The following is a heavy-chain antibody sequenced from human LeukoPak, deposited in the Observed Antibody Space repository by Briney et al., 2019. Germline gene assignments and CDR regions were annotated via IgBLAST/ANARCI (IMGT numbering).Heavy chain of an antibody. D-gene: IGHD3-10*01. Sequence: SGSTLVKPTQTLTLTCTFSGFSLTTRAEAVAWIRQPPGKALEWLGLIYWDDEKRYSPSLRRRLTIIKDTSKNQVVLTVTNMDPVDTATYYCAHRRSFGSGTSPEFDFWGQGTLVTVSS. J-gene: IGHJ4*02. V-gene: IGHV2-5*02. CDR3: AHRRSFGSGTSPEFDF. CDR1: GFSLTTRAEA. CDR2: IYWDDEK.